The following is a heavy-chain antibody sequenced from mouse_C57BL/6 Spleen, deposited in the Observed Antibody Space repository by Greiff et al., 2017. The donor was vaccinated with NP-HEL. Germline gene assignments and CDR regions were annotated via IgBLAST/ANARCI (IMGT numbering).Heavy chain of an antibody. CDR2: IDPSDSYT. CDR1: GYTFTSYW. CDR3: ARRGIYYDYRLDY. Sequence: QVQLQQPGAELVKPGASVKLSCKASGYTFTSYWMQWVKQRPGQGLEWIGEIDPSDSYTNYNQKFKGKATLTVDTSSSTAYMQLSSLTSEDSAVYYCARRGIYYDYRLDYWGQGTTLTVSS. D-gene: IGHD2-4*01. V-gene: IGHV1-50*01. J-gene: IGHJ2*01.